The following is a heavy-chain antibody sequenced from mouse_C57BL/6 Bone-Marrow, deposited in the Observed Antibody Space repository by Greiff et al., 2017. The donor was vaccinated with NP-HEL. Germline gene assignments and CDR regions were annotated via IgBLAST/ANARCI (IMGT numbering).Heavy chain of an antibody. J-gene: IGHJ2*01. V-gene: IGHV1-69*01. CDR1: GYTFTSYW. CDR2: IDPSDSYT. Sequence: QVQLQQPGAELVMPGASVKLSCKASGYTFTSYWMHWVKQRPGQGLEWIGEIDPSDSYTNYNQKFKGKSTLTVDKSSSTAYMQLSSLTSEDSAVYYCALDSSGPDYWGQGTTLTVSS. D-gene: IGHD3-2*02. CDR3: ALDSSGPDY.